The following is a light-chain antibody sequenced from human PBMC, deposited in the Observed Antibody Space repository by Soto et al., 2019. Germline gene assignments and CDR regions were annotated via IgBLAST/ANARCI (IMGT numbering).Light chain of an antibody. V-gene: IGKV1-33*01. Sequence: DIQMTQSPSSLSASVGDRVTITCQASQDISNYLNWYQQKPGKAPKLLIYDASNLETGVPSRFSGSGSGTDFTFTISSLQPEDFAVYYCQQYDKWPFTFGPGTRVEIK. J-gene: IGKJ3*01. CDR1: QDISNY. CDR3: QQYDKWPFT. CDR2: DAS.